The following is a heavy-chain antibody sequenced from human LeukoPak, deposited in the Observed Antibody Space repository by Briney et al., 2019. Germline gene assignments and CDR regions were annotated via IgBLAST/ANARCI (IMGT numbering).Heavy chain of an antibody. J-gene: IGHJ2*01. CDR3: ARQAGGYSSYWYFDL. CDR1: GGSVSSGSYY. CDR2: IYYSGST. D-gene: IGHD5-18*01. V-gene: IGHV4-39*01. Sequence: PSETLSLTCTVSGGSVSSGSYYWSWIRQPPGKGLEWIGSIYYSGSTYYNPSLKSRVTISVDTSKNQFSLKLSSVTAADTAVYYCARQAGGYSSYWYFDLWGRGTLVTVSS.